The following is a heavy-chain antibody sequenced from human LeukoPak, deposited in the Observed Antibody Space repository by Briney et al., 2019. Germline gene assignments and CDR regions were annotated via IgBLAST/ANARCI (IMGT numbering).Heavy chain of an antibody. CDR3: ARLQLRFLAGTHMDV. Sequence: ASVKVSCKASGYTFTSYGISWVRQAPGQGLEWMGWISAYNGNTNYAQKLQGRVTMTTDTSTSTAYMELRSLRSDDTAVYYCARLQLRFLAGTHMDVWGEGTTVTVSS. D-gene: IGHD3-3*01. CDR1: GYTFTSYG. J-gene: IGHJ6*03. CDR2: ISAYNGNT. V-gene: IGHV1-18*01.